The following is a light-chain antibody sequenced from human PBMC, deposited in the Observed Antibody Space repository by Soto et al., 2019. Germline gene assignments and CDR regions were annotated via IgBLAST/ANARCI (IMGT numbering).Light chain of an antibody. CDR1: SSDVAFYNH. CDR3: SSFASTHTYV. V-gene: IGLV2-14*01. Sequence: VLTQPAPLSGAPGQSITLSRPGTSSDVAFYNHVSWYQQHPGKAPKLLIYEVNNRPSGVSHRFSGSKSGNTASLTISGLQAEDEADYYCSSFASTHTYVFGTGTKVTVL. CDR2: EVN. J-gene: IGLJ1*01.